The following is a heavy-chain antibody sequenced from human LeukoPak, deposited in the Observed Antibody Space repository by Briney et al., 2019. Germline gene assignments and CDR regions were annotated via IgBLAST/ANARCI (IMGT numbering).Heavy chain of an antibody. D-gene: IGHD2-21*02. CDR3: ARQGCGGDCYPDY. V-gene: IGHV4-59*05. CDR2: VYYTGGT. Sequence: PSETLSLTCTVSGGSISSYYWSWIRQPPGKGLEWIGSVYYTGGTNYNPSLESRVTISVDTSKNQFSLKLTSVTATDTAVYYCARQGCGGDCYPDYWGQGTLVTVSS. CDR1: GGSISSYY. J-gene: IGHJ4*02.